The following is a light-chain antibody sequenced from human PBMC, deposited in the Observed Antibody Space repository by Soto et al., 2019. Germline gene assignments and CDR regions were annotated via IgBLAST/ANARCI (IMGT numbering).Light chain of an antibody. Sequence: EIVLTQSPGTLSLSPGERATLSCRASQSVRDRYLAWYQQKPGQAPSLLIYDTSTRATGVPDRFSGSGSGTDLARTIGSVEPEDFAIYFWQQYGSSPGTFGQGTKVEI. J-gene: IGKJ1*01. CDR2: DTS. CDR1: QSVRDRY. V-gene: IGKV3-20*01. CDR3: QQYGSSPGT.